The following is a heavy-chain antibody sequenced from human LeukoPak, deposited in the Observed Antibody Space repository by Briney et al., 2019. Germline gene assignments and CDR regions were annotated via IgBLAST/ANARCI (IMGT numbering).Heavy chain of an antibody. J-gene: IGHJ4*02. CDR2: INSESSTI. Sequence: PGGSLRLSCAASGFTFSTYSMNWVRQAPGKGLEWISYINSESSTIYYADSVKGRFTISRDNAKNSLYLQMNGLRAEDTAVYYCARHSPSNYWGQGTLVTVSS. CDR3: ARHSPSNY. V-gene: IGHV3-48*01. CDR1: GFTFSTYS. D-gene: IGHD2-21*01.